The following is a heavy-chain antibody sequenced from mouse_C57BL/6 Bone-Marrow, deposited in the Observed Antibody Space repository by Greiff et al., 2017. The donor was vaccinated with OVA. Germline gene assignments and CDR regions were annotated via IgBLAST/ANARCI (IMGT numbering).Heavy chain of an antibody. J-gene: IGHJ2*01. CDR1: GFTFSSYA. CDR3: ARDEGSSDY. Sequence: EVKLQESGGGLVKPGGSLKLSCAASGFTFSSYAMSWVRQTPEKRLEWVATISDGGSYTYYPDNVKGRFTISRDNAKNNLYLQMSHLKSEDTAMYYCARDEGSSDYWGQGTTLTVSS. D-gene: IGHD1-1*01. CDR2: ISDGGSYT. V-gene: IGHV5-4*01.